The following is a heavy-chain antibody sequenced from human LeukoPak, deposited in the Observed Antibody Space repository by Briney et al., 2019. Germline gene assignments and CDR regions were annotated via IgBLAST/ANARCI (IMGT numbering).Heavy chain of an antibody. CDR2: ISGSGGST. Sequence: GGSLRLSCAASGFTFSSYAMSWVRQAPGKGLEWVSAISGSGGSTYYADSVKGRFTISRDNSKNTLYLQMNSLRAEDTAVYYCAKGLRIMITFGGVIAIDYWGQGTLVTVSS. D-gene: IGHD3-16*02. V-gene: IGHV3-23*01. CDR3: AKGLRIMITFGGVIAIDY. CDR1: GFTFSSYA. J-gene: IGHJ4*02.